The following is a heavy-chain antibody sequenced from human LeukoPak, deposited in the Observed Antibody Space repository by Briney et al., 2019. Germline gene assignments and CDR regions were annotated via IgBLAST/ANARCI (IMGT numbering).Heavy chain of an antibody. CDR2: NRNKVNSYTT. Sequence: GGSLTLPCPASGFTLIDYYMDWVRQAPGKGVAWVGRNRNKVNSYTTEYVASVKGRFTISRDDSENSLYLQMNSLITEDTAAYYCARSGTTRDFDLWGRGTLVTVSS. D-gene: IGHD4-17*01. CDR3: ARSGTTRDFDL. CDR1: GFTLIDYY. J-gene: IGHJ2*01. V-gene: IGHV3-72*01.